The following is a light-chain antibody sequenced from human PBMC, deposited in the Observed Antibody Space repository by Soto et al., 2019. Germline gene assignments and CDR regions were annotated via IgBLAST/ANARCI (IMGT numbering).Light chain of an antibody. CDR2: DVS. J-gene: IGLJ1*01. CDR1: SSDVGGYNY. Sequence: ALTQPASVSGSPGQSITISCTGTSSDVGGYNYVSWYQQHPGKAPKLMIYDVSNRPSGVSNRFSGSKSGNTASLTISGLQAEDEADYYCSSYTSSSNYVFGTGTKLTVL. CDR3: SSYTSSSNYV. V-gene: IGLV2-14*01.